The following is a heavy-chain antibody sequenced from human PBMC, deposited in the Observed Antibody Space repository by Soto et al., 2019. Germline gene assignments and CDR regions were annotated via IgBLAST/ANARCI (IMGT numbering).Heavy chain of an antibody. V-gene: IGHV4-30-2*01. Sequence: PSETLSLTCAVSGGSISSGGYSWSWIRQPPGKGLEWIGYIYHSGSTYYNPSLKSRVTISVDRSKNQLSLKLSSVTAADTAVYYCARGTGDFWSGYKFDPWGQGTLVTVSS. CDR3: ARGTGDFWSGYKFDP. CDR2: IYHSGST. CDR1: GGSISSGGYS. J-gene: IGHJ5*02. D-gene: IGHD3-3*01.